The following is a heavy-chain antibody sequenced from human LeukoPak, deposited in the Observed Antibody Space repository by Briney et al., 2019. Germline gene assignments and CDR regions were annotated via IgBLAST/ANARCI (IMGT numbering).Heavy chain of an antibody. D-gene: IGHD3-9*01. J-gene: IGHJ3*02. CDR1: GFTFSSYS. Sequence: GGSLRLSCAASGFTFSSYSMNWVRQAPGKGLEWVSSISSSSSYIYYADSVKGRFTISRDNAKNSLYLQMNSLRAEDTAVYYCAKDLVSTGPGDAFDIWGQGTMVTVSS. CDR2: ISSSSSYI. V-gene: IGHV3-21*04. CDR3: AKDLVSTGPGDAFDI.